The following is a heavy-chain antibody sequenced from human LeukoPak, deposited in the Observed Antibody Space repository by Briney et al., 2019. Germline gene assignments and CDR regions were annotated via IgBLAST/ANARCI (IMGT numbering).Heavy chain of an antibody. V-gene: IGHV3-23*01. Sequence: PGGSLRLSCAASGFTFSSYAMSWVRQAPGRGLEWVSDISGSGASTYYADSVKGRFTISRDNSKNTLYLQMNSLRAEDTAVYYCARRAGAYSHPYDYWGQGTLVTVSS. CDR2: ISGSGAST. CDR3: ARRAGAYSHPYDY. J-gene: IGHJ4*02. CDR1: GFTFSSYA. D-gene: IGHD4/OR15-4a*01.